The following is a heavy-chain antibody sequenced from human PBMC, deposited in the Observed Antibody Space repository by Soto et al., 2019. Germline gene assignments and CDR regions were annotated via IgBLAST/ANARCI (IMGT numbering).Heavy chain of an antibody. Sequence: GGSLRLSCAASGFTFSSYGMHWVRQAPGKGLEWVAVIWYDGSNKYYADSVKGRFTISRDNSKNTLYLQMNSLRAEDTAVYYCARDPAPSLKIWFTQEYYFDYWGQGPLGTVSS. CDR1: GFTFSSYG. CDR3: ARDPAPSLKIWFTQEYYFDY. J-gene: IGHJ4*02. CDR2: IWYDGSNK. V-gene: IGHV3-33*01. D-gene: IGHD3-10*01.